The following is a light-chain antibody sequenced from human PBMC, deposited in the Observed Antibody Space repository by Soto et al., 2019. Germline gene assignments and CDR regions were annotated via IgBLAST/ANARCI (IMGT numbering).Light chain of an antibody. J-gene: IGLJ3*02. CDR3: SSYGGSTNFVL. Sequence: QSALTQPPSASGSLGHSVTISCTGTSSDVGGHKFVSWYQQHPGKAPKLIIYEVTQRPSGVPHRFSGSKSDSTASLTVSGLQAEDEADYYCSSYGGSTNFVLFGGGTKLTVL. CDR1: SSDVGGHKF. CDR2: EVT. V-gene: IGLV2-8*01.